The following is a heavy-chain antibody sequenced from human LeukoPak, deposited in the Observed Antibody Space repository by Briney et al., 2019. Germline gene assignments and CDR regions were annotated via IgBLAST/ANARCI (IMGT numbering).Heavy chain of an antibody. Sequence: PSETLSLTCTVSGGSLSNYYCSWIRQPAGKGPEWIGRIYTTGSTNYNPSLKSRVTMSVDTSKNQFSLNLNSVTAADTAVYYCARVGGSPYYFDYWGQGALVTVSS. V-gene: IGHV4-4*07. CDR2: IYTTGST. CDR1: GGSLSNYY. D-gene: IGHD3-16*01. CDR3: ARVGGSPYYFDY. J-gene: IGHJ4*02.